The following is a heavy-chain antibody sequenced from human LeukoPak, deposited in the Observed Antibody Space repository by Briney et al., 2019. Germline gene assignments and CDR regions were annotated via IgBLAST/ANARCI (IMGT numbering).Heavy chain of an antibody. J-gene: IGHJ4*02. Sequence: ASVKVSCKASGYTFTSYGISWVRQAPGQGLEWMGWISAYNGNTNYAQKLQGRVTMTTDTSTSTAYMELRSLRSDDPAVYYCARPGIAVADDYFDYWGQGTLVTVSS. CDR3: ARPGIAVADDYFDY. CDR2: ISAYNGNT. D-gene: IGHD6-19*01. V-gene: IGHV1-18*01. CDR1: GYTFTSYG.